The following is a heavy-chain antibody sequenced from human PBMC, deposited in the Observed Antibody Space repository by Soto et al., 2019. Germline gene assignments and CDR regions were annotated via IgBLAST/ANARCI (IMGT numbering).Heavy chain of an antibody. D-gene: IGHD3-3*01. J-gene: IGHJ5*02. CDR3: ARWWSGSRQGFDP. CDR2: IYYSGST. CDR1: GGSISSGDYY. V-gene: IGHV4-31*03. Sequence: QLQLQESGPGLVKPSQTLSLTCTVSGGSISSGDYYWSWIRQHPGKGLEWIGYIYYSGSTYYNPSHKSRVTISVDTSKNQFSLKLSSVTAADTAVYYCARWWSGSRQGFDPWGQGTLVTVSS.